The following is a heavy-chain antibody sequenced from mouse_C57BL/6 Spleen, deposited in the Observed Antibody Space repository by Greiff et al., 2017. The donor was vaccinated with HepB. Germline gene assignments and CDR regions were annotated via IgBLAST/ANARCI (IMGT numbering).Heavy chain of an antibody. CDR1: GYTFTDYY. V-gene: IGHV1-19*01. D-gene: IGHD1-1*01. CDR3: ARRGLYYGSSYWYFDV. Sequence: VQLQQSGPVLVKPGASVKMSCKASGYTFTDYYMNWVKQSHGKSLEWIGVINPYNGGTSYNQKFKGKATLTVDKSSSTAYMELNSLTSEDSAVYYCARRGLYYGSSYWYFDVWGTGTTVTVSS. J-gene: IGHJ1*03. CDR2: INPYNGGT.